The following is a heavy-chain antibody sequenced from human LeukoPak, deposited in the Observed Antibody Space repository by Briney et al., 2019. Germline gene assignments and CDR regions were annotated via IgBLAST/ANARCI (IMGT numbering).Heavy chain of an antibody. CDR2: IRYDGSNK. V-gene: IGHV3-30*02. Sequence: GGSLRLSCAASGFTFSSYGMHWVRQAPGKGLEWVTFIRYDGSNKYYADSVKGRFTISRDNSKNTLYLQMNSLKVEDTAVYYCAKDLSYSSSSGPRFDYWGQGTLVTVSS. CDR3: AKDLSYSSSSGPRFDY. CDR1: GFTFSSYG. J-gene: IGHJ4*02. D-gene: IGHD6-6*01.